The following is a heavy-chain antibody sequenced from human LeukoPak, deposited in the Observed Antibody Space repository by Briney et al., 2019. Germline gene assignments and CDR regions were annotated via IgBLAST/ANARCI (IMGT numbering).Heavy chain of an antibody. J-gene: IGHJ5*02. V-gene: IGHV3-11*01. CDR3: AKDPEVPYSNYHGDWFDP. Sequence: GGSLRLSCAASGFTFSDYYMSWIRQAPGKGLEWVSYISSSGSTIYYADSVKGRFTISRDNAKNSLYLQMNSLRAEDTAVYYCAKDPEVPYSNYHGDWFDPWGQGTLVTVSS. CDR2: ISSSGSTI. D-gene: IGHD4-11*01. CDR1: GFTFSDYY.